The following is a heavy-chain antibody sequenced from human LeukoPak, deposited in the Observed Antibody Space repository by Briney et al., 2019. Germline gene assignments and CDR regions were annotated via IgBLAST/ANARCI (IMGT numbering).Heavy chain of an antibody. CDR1: GFTFSSYG. D-gene: IGHD6-13*01. J-gene: IGHJ4*02. CDR2: ISGSGGST. Sequence: GGSLRLSCAASGFTFSSYGMNWVRQAPGKGLEWVSAISGSGGSTYCADSVKGRFTISRDNSKNTLYLQMNSLRAEDTAVYYCAKDLPSIAAAGIHWGQGTLVTVSS. V-gene: IGHV3-23*01. CDR3: AKDLPSIAAAGIH.